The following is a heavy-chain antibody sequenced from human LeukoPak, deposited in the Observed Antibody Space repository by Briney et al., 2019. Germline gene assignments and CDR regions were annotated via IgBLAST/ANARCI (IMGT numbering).Heavy chain of an antibody. CDR1: GYTFTSYW. CDR3: ARAPRNSSTMLDF. CDR2: INPGGGST. Sequence: WASVKVSCKASGYTFTSYWIQWVRQAPGQGLEWMGLINPGGGSTAYAHRFQGRVIMTRDTSTSTAYMDLSSLRSEDTAVYHCARAPRNSSTMLDFWGQGTLVTISS. J-gene: IGHJ4*02. D-gene: IGHD6-13*01. V-gene: IGHV1-46*01.